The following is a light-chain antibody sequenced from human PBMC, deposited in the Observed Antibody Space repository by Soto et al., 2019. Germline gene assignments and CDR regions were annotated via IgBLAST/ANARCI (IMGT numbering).Light chain of an antibody. Sequence: QSVLTQPPSASGTPGQRVTISCSGSSSNIGSNYVYWYQQLPGTAPKLLIYRNNQRPSGVPDRFSGSKSGTSASLAISGLGSEDEADYYCAAWDDSLSGGVFGTGTKVTVL. CDR2: RNN. CDR1: SSNIGSNY. J-gene: IGLJ1*01. V-gene: IGLV1-47*01. CDR3: AAWDDSLSGGV.